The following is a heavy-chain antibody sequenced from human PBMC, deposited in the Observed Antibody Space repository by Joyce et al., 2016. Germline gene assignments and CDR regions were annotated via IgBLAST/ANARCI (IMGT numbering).Heavy chain of an antibody. CDR1: GYTFTDYY. CDR2: INPSTSVT. J-gene: IGHJ5*02. Sequence: QVHLVQSGAEVKKPGASVRVSCKASGYTFTDYYFHWVRQAPGQGLEGLGWINPSTSVTNYAQEFQGRVTMTRDTSISTAYMELSGLTSNDTAVYYCAREITYDLAYAGWFDPWGQGTLVTVSS. CDR3: AREITYDLAYAGWFDP. V-gene: IGHV1-2*02. D-gene: IGHD2-2*01.